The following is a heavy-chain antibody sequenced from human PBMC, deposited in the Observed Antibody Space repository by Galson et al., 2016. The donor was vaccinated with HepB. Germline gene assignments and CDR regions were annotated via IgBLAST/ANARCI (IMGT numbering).Heavy chain of an antibody. V-gene: IGHV1-2*04. CDR2: ISPNSGAT. CDR3: AISYTGWYGGVFDY. J-gene: IGHJ4*02. D-gene: IGHD6-19*01. Sequence: SVKVSCKASGYTFTGYYMHWVRQAPGQGLEWMGWISPNSGATNYAQNFQGWVTITRDTSISTAYMELSRLRSDDTAVYYCAISYTGWYGGVFDYWGQGTLVTVSS. CDR1: GYTFTGYY.